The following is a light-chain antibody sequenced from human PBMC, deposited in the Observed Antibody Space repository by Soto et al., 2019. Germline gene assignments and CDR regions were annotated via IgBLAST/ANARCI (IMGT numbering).Light chain of an antibody. Sequence: QSALTQPASVSGSPGQSITISCTGTSSDVGSYNLVSWYQQHPGKAPKLMIYEVSKRPSGVSNRFSGSKPGNTASLTISGLQAEDEADYYCCSYAASSTSYYVFGPGPKVTVL. CDR2: EVS. CDR1: SSDVGSYNL. V-gene: IGLV2-23*02. CDR3: CSYAASSTSYYV. J-gene: IGLJ1*01.